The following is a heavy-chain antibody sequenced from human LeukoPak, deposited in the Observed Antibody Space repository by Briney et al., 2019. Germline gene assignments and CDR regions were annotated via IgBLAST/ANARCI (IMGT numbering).Heavy chain of an antibody. D-gene: IGHD3-10*01. J-gene: IGHJ3*02. Sequence: SETLSLTCTLSGGSLSSYYWSWIRQPPGKGLEWIGYIYYSGSTNYNPGLKSRVTISVDTSKKQFSLKLSSVTAAETTVYYCARHKGVQNVLLWYGELGDAFDIWGQGTMVTVSS. CDR3: ARHKGVQNVLLWYGELGDAFDI. V-gene: IGHV4-59*08. CDR1: GGSLSSYY. CDR2: IYYSGST.